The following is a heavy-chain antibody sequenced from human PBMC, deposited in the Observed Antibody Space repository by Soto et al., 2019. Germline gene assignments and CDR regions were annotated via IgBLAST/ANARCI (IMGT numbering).Heavy chain of an antibody. J-gene: IGHJ4*02. D-gene: IGHD6-19*01. CDR2: IFYSGST. V-gene: IGHV4-59*11. CDR3: ARVGSSGWSPDY. CDR1: GGSIGGHY. Sequence: QVQLQESGPGLVKPSETLSLTCTVSGGSIGGHYWTWIRQPPGKGLEWIGYIFYSGSTNYNPSLKGRVTILVDTSKNQFSLRLSSVTAADTAVYYCARVGSSGWSPDYWGPGTLVTVSS.